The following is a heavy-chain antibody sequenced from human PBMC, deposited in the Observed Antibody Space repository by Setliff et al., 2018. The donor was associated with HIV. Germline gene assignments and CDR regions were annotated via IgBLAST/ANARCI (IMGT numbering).Heavy chain of an antibody. CDR3: ARSGYTSGFYWVFGAFGV. CDR1: GGSISGYF. Sequence: LSLTCTVSGGSISGYFWTWMRQAPGKGLEWLGYINYSGETNYNPSLQSRVTISVDTSTKQFSLYLSSVNETDTAVYYCARSGYTSGFYWVFGAFGVWGQGKLVTVS. V-gene: IGHV4-59*01. D-gene: IGHD3-22*01. CDR2: INYSGET. J-gene: IGHJ3*01.